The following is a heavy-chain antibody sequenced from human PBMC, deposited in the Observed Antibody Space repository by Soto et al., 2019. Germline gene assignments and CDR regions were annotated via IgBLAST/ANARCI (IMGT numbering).Heavy chain of an antibody. CDR3: ARDSPGQRLWEWSPDYYCYMGV. CDR2: IYSSGDT. V-gene: IGHV4-31*03. CDR1: GGYNSRGGYY. Sequence: QVQLQESGPGLVKPSQTLSITCSVSGGYNSRGGYYWTWIRQHPGKGLEWIGYIYSSGDTHYSPSLKSRVTISMDTSKNQFSLRLSSVTAADTAVYYCARDSPGQRLWEWSPDYYCYMGVWGKGTAVPVSS. J-gene: IGHJ6*04. D-gene: IGHD3-22*01.